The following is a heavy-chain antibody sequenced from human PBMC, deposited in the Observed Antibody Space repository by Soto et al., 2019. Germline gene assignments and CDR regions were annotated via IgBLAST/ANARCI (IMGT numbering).Heavy chain of an antibody. CDR1: GFTFGSYG. D-gene: IGHD5-12*01. Sequence: GGSLRLSCAASGFTFGSYGMHWVRQAPGKGLEWVAVVWYDGNDKYYVDSVKGRFTISRDNSKNTLYLQMNSLSAEDTAVYYCARKGYSGYNWTPAYWGQGSLVTVSS. V-gene: IGHV3-33*01. CDR2: VWYDGNDK. CDR3: ARKGYSGYNWTPAY. J-gene: IGHJ4*02.